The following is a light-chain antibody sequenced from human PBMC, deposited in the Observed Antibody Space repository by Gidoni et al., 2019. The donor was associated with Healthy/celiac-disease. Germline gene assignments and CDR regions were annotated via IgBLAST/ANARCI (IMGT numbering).Light chain of an antibody. J-gene: IGKJ1*01. CDR1: QSVSSSY. CDR2: GAS. V-gene: IGKV3-20*01. CDR3: QQYGSSPWT. Sequence: EMVLTQSSGTLSLSPGERATLSCRASQSVSSSYLAWYQQKPGQAPRLLIYGASSRATGIPDRFSGSGSGTDFTLTISRLEPEDFAVYYCQQYGSSPWTFGQXTKVEIK.